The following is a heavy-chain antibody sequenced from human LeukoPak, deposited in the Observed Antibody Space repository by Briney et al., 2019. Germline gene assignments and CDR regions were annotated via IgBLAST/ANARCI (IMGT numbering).Heavy chain of an antibody. CDR1: GGSISSY. D-gene: IGHD3-10*01. CDR3: ARDADYYGSGSFDY. J-gene: IGHJ4*02. CDR2: IYYSGST. Sequence: SETLSLTCTVSGGSISSYWSWIRQPPGKGLEWIGYIYYSGSTNYNPSLKSRVTISVDTSKNQFSLKLSSVTAADTAVYYCARDADYYGSGSFDYWGQGTLVTVSS. V-gene: IGHV4-59*01.